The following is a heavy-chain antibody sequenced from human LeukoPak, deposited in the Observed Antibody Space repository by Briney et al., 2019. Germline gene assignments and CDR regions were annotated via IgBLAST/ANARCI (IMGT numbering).Heavy chain of an antibody. CDR1: GYSISSGYY. D-gene: IGHD3-16*01. CDR3: ARYDYVWGSDFDY. V-gene: IGHV4-38-2*02. J-gene: IGHJ4*02. CDR2: IYHSGST. Sequence: PSETLSLTCTVCGYSISSGYYWGWIRQPPGKGLEWIGSIYHSGSTYYNPSLKSRVTISVDTSKNQFSLKLSSVTAADTAVYYCARYDYVWGSDFDYWGQGTLVTVSS.